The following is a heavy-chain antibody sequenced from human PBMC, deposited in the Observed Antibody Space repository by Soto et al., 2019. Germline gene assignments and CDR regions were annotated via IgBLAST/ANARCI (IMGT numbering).Heavy chain of an antibody. CDR2: ISAYNGNT. D-gene: IGHD3-9*01. Sequence: QVQLVQSGAEVKKPGASVKVSCKASGYTFTSYGISWVRQAPGQGLEWMGWISAYNGNTNYAQKLQGRVTMTTDTSPSKAYMELRSLRSDDTAVYYCAREAYDILTGYYKGGNDAFDIWGQGTMVTVSS. CDR1: GYTFTSYG. J-gene: IGHJ3*02. V-gene: IGHV1-18*01. CDR3: AREAYDILTGYYKGGNDAFDI.